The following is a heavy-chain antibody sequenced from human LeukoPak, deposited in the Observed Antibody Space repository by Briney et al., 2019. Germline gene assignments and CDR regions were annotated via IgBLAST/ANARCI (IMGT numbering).Heavy chain of an antibody. D-gene: IGHD2-2*01. Sequence: GGSLRLSCEASGFTFSSYWMSWVRQAPGKGLEWVANIKQDESEKYYVDSVKGRFTISRDNAKNSLYLQMNSLRAEDAAVYYCARLSDSISCFGFDIWGQGTTVTVSS. J-gene: IGHJ3*02. CDR1: GFTFSSYW. CDR2: IKQDESEK. CDR3: ARLSDSISCFGFDI. V-gene: IGHV3-7*01.